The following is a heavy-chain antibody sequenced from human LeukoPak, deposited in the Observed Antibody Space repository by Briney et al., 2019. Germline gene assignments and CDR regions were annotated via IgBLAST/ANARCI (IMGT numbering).Heavy chain of an antibody. CDR2: IYYSGST. V-gene: IGHV4-59*08. CDR1: GGSISSYY. CDR3: ARGPSVPAAMLN. J-gene: IGHJ4*02. D-gene: IGHD2-2*01. Sequence: SETLSLTCTVSGGSISSYYWSWIRPPPGKGLEWIGYIYYSGSTNYNPSLKSRVTISVDTSKNQFSLKLSSVTAADTAVYYCARGPSVPAAMLNWGQGTLVTVSS.